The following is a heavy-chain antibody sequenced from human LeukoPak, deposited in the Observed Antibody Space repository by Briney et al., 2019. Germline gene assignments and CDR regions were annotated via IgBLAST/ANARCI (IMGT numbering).Heavy chain of an antibody. Sequence: PGGSLRLSCAASGFTFSSYSMNWVRQAPGKGLEWVSYISSSSSTIYYADSVKGRFTISRDNAKNSLYLQMDSLRVEDTAVYYCARDPYSGSYGPYYYYYMDVWGEGTTVTISS. V-gene: IGHV3-48*04. D-gene: IGHD1-26*01. J-gene: IGHJ6*03. CDR1: GFTFSSYS. CDR3: ARDPYSGSYGPYYYYYMDV. CDR2: ISSSSSTI.